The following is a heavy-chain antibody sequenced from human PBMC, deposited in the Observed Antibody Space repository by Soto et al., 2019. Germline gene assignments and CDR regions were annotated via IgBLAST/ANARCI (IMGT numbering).Heavy chain of an antibody. V-gene: IGHV3-30-3*01. CDR3: AKARGHTYGYPMDD. J-gene: IGHJ4*02. CDR2: ISYDGSDK. Sequence: PGWSLRLSCAASEFTFSSYAMHWVRQAPGKGLEWVALISYDGSDKRYADSVKGRFTISRDNSKNALYLQMNSLRTEDTAVYNCAKARGHTYGYPMDDWGQGTLVTVSS. D-gene: IGHD5-18*01. CDR1: EFTFSSYA.